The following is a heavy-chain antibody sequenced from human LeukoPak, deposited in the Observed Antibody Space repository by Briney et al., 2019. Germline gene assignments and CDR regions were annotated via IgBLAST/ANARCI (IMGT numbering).Heavy chain of an antibody. D-gene: IGHD4-23*01. J-gene: IGHJ4*02. V-gene: IGHV3-7*03. CDR3: ARYSDYGGSRLVNYFDY. Sequence: PGGSLRLSCAASGLTFSIHWMNWVRQAPGKGLECVANINQDGSDKYYVDSVKGRFTISRDNTKNSLYLQMNSLRAEDTAVYYCARYSDYGGSRLVNYFDYWGQGTLVTVSS. CDR2: INQDGSDK. CDR1: GLTFSIHW.